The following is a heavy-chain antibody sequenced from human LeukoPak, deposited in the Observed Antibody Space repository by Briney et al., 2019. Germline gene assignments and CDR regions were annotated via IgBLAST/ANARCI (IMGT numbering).Heavy chain of an antibody. Sequence: GASVKVSCKASGYTFTSYDINWVRQATGQGLEWMGWMNPNSGNTGYAQKFQGRVTMTRNTSISTAYMELSSLRSEDTAVYHCARGSRVSTIFRTYWGQGTLVTVSS. J-gene: IGHJ4*02. V-gene: IGHV1-8*01. CDR1: GYTFTSYD. D-gene: IGHD3-9*01. CDR2: MNPNSGNT. CDR3: ARGSRVSTIFRTY.